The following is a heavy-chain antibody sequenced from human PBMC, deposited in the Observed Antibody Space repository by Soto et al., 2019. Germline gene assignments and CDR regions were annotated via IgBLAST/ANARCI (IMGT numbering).Heavy chain of an antibody. J-gene: IGHJ1*01. V-gene: IGHV4-31*03. D-gene: IGHD4-17*01. CDR3: ARTTYGDYSSFQH. CDR2: VYYSGST. CDR1: GGSITSETYY. Sequence: QVQLHESGPGLVKPSQTLSLTCTVSGGSITSETYYWSWIRHHPGKDLEWIGYVYYSGSTYYNPSRKSRVTMSVDTSKNQFSLRLSSVTAADTAVYYCARTTYGDYSSFQHWGQGTLVTVSS.